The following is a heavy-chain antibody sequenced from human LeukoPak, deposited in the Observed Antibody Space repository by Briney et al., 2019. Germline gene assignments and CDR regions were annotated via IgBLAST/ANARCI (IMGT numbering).Heavy chain of an antibody. V-gene: IGHV3-23*01. J-gene: IGHJ5*02. CDR2: ISGSGGST. CDR3: AKDSLLWFGELPRHQNWFDP. CDR1: GFTFSHYW. Sequence: GGSLRLSCAASGFTFSHYWMHWVRQAPGKGLEWVSAISGSGGSTYYADSVKGRFTISRDNSKNTLYLQMNSLRAEDTAVYYCAKDSLLWFGELPRHQNWFDPWGQGTLVTVSS. D-gene: IGHD3-10*01.